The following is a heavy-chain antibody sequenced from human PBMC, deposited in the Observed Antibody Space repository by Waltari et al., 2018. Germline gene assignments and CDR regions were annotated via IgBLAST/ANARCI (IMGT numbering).Heavy chain of an antibody. D-gene: IGHD1-26*01. J-gene: IGHJ4*02. CDR2: INHSGNT. CDR3: ARGKYQYGGNYFMF. Sequence: QVQLQQWGAGLLKPSETLSLTCAVYGGPFSGYYWSWIRQPPGKGLEWIGEINHSGNTNSNPSLKSRVTISGDTSKNQFSLHLSSVTAADTAVYFCARGKYQYGGNYFMFWDQGALVTVSS. CDR1: GGPFSGYY. V-gene: IGHV4-34*01.